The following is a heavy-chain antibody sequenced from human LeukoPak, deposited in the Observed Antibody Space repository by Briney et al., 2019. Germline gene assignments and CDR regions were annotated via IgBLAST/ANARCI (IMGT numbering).Heavy chain of an antibody. Sequence: GVSLRLSCAASGFTFSSYAMNWVRQAPGKGLEWVSGISGSGGSTHYADSVKGRFTIPRDNSKNTLYLQVNSLRAEDTALYYCAKDQTPYGSGSYSPIDYWGQGTLVTVSS. V-gene: IGHV3-23*01. D-gene: IGHD3-10*01. J-gene: IGHJ4*02. CDR3: AKDQTPYGSGSYSPIDY. CDR2: ISGSGGST. CDR1: GFTFSSYA.